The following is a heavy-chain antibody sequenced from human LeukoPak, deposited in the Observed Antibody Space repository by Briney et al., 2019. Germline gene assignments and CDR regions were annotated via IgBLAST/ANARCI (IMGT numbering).Heavy chain of an antibody. Sequence: QPGRSLRLSCAASGFTFSSYAMHWVRQAPGKGLEWVAVISYDGSNKYYADSVKGRFTISRDNSKNTLYLQMNSLRAEDTAVYYCVRDDGVYYDILTGFNYWGQGTLVTVSS. CDR1: GFTFSSYA. CDR3: VRDDGVYYDILTGFNY. V-gene: IGHV3-30*01. CDR2: ISYDGSNK. D-gene: IGHD3-9*01. J-gene: IGHJ4*02.